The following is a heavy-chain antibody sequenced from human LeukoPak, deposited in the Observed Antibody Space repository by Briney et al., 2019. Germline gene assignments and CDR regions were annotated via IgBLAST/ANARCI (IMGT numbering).Heavy chain of an antibody. J-gene: IGHJ4*02. Sequence: GGSLRLSCVDSGITFSKYWMNWVRQAPGKGLEWVANMKHDGNEKHYVDSVEGRFTVSRDNAKSSLYLQMNNLRAEDTAVYYCARDLGHSGYDLYDYWGQGTLVTVSS. D-gene: IGHD5-12*01. CDR3: ARDLGHSGYDLYDY. CDR1: GITFSKYW. V-gene: IGHV3-7*01. CDR2: MKHDGNEK.